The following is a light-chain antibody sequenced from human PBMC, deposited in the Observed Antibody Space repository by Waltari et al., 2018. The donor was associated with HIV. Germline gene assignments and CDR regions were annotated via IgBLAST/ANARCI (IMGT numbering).Light chain of an antibody. V-gene: IGKV3-11*01. CDR1: QGVRGL. Sequence: EIVLTQSPATLSLSPGERATLSCRASQGVRGLLAWYQQKPGQAPRLLIYDASNRATGIPARFNGSGSATDFTLTISSLEPEDFAVYYCQQRSAWPLTFGGGTKVEIK. CDR2: DAS. CDR3: QQRSAWPLT. J-gene: IGKJ4*01.